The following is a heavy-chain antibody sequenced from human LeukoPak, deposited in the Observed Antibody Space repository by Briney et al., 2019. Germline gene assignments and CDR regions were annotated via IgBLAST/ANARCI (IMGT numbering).Heavy chain of an antibody. J-gene: IGHJ4*02. CDR1: GYSISSGYY. V-gene: IGHV4-38-2*02. Sequence: PSETLSLTCTVSGYSISSGYYWGWIRQPPGKGLEWIGSIYHSGSTYYNPSLKSRVTISVDTSKNQFALKLSSVTAADTDVYYCAREDSSGYFPFDYWGQGTLVTVSS. D-gene: IGHD3-22*01. CDR3: AREDSSGYFPFDY. CDR2: IYHSGST.